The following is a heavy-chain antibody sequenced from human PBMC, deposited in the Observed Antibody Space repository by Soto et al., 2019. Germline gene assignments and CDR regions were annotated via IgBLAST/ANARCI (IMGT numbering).Heavy chain of an antibody. Sequence: SETLSLTCTVSGGSISSSSYYWGWIRQPPGKGLEWIGEINHRGSTNYNPSVKSRVTISVDTSKNQFSLKLNSVTAADTAVYYCARGSRVKIPAASGRDYYYHGLDVWGQGTAVT. J-gene: IGHJ6*02. V-gene: IGHV4-39*07. D-gene: IGHD6-25*01. CDR2: INHRGST. CDR3: ARGSRVKIPAASGRDYYYHGLDV. CDR1: GGSISSSSYY.